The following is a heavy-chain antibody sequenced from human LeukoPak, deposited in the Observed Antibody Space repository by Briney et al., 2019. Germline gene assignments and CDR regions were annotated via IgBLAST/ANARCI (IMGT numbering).Heavy chain of an antibody. CDR3: ARGYTNFDY. D-gene: IGHD1-1*01. V-gene: IGHV5-51*01. CDR2: IYPGDSET. J-gene: IGHJ4*02. Sequence: GESLKISCKNSGYSFTTHWIGWVRQMPGKGLEWMGIIYPGDSETRYSPSFQGQVTISADKSISTAFLQWSSLKASDTAIYYCARGYTNFDYWGQGTPVTVSS. CDR1: GYSFTTHW.